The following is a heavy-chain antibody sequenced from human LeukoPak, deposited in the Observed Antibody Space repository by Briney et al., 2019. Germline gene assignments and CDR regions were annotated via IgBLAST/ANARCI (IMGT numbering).Heavy chain of an antibody. CDR1: GYTFTSYA. Sequence: GASVKVSCKASGYTFTSYAMHWVRQAPGQRLEWMGWINAGNGNTKYSQKFQGRVTITRDTSASTAYMELSSLRSEDTAVYYCARDRVYYGSGLTLAIYGMDVWGQGTTVTVSS. CDR3: ARDRVYYGSGLTLAIYGMDV. J-gene: IGHJ6*02. V-gene: IGHV1-3*01. CDR2: INAGNGNT. D-gene: IGHD3-10*01.